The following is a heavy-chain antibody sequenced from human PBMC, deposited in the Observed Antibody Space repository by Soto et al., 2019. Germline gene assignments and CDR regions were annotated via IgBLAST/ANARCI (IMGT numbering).Heavy chain of an antibody. Sequence: ASVKVSCKASGYTFTNYDINWVRRATGQGLEWMGWVNPNSGNTGNAQRFQGRLTMTRNTAISTAHMELSSLTYEDTAVYYCVRGKDYYYGMDVWGQGTTVTVSS. CDR2: VNPNSGNT. CDR1: GYTFTNYD. J-gene: IGHJ6*02. CDR3: VRGKDYYYGMDV. V-gene: IGHV1-8*01.